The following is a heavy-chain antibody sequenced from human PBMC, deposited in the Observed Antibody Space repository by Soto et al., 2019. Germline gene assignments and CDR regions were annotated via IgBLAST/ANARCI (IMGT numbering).Heavy chain of an antibody. CDR2: IYYSGST. Sequence: QVQLQESGPGLVKPSQTLSLTCTVSGGSISSYDHYWSWFRQHPGKGLEWIGYIYYSGSTYYHPSLEIRASISVDTSKNQFSLKLYSVTAADTAVYYCASNKNSGTYVFDYWGQGTLVTVSS. CDR3: ASNKNSGTYVFDY. V-gene: IGHV4-31*03. CDR1: GGSISSYDHY. D-gene: IGHD1-26*01. J-gene: IGHJ4*02.